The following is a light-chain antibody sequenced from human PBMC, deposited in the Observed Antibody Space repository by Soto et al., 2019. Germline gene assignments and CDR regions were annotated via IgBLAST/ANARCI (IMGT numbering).Light chain of an antibody. CDR3: TSFTAGSAVV. V-gene: IGLV2-14*01. CDR2: EVS. J-gene: IGLJ2*01. Sequence: QSALTQPASVSGSPGQSITISCTGTSNDIGTYNYVSWYQHHPGKAPKLLIYEVSNRPSGVANRCSGSKSGNTASLTISGLQAEDEADYHCTSFTAGSAVVFGGGTKLTVL. CDR1: SNDIGTYNY.